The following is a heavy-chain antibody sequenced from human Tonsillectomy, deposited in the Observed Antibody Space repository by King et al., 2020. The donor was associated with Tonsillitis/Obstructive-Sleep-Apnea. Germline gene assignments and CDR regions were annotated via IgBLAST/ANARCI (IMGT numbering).Heavy chain of an antibody. J-gene: IGHJ5*02. CDR2: IYYSGST. V-gene: IGHV4-39*02. Sequence: QLQESGPGLVKPSETLSLTCTVSGGSISSSSYYWGWIRQPPGKGLEWIGSIYYSGSTYYNPSLKSRVTISVDTSKNQFSLKLSSVTAADTAVYYCAREDYSNYEGNWFDPWGQGTLVTVSS. CDR3: AREDYSNYEGNWFDP. D-gene: IGHD4-11*01. CDR1: GGSISSSSYY.